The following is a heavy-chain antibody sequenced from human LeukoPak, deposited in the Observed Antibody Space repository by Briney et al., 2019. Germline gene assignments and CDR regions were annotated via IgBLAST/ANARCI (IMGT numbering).Heavy chain of an antibody. D-gene: IGHD6-13*01. Sequence: GRSLRLSCAASGFTFSSYSMNWVRQAPGKGLEWVSYISSSSSTIYYADSVKGRFTISRDNAKNSLYLQMNSLRDEDTAVYYCARTRQQQLVLGGAFDIWGQGTMVTVSS. J-gene: IGHJ3*02. CDR1: GFTFSSYS. V-gene: IGHV3-48*02. CDR3: ARTRQQQLVLGGAFDI. CDR2: ISSSSSTI.